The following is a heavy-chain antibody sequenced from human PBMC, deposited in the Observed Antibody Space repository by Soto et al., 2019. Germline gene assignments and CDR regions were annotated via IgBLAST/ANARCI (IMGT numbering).Heavy chain of an antibody. CDR3: ARASGSGTGFDY. CDR1: GGSISSGGYF. V-gene: IGHV4-31*03. J-gene: IGHJ4*02. D-gene: IGHD3-10*01. Sequence: QVQLQESGPGLVKPSQTLSLTCTVSGGSISSGGYFWSWIRQHPGKGLEWIGYIYYSGSTYYNPSLKRRVTISVDTSKSQFSLKLSSVTAADTAGYYCARASGSGTGFDYWGQGTLVTVSS. CDR2: IYYSGST.